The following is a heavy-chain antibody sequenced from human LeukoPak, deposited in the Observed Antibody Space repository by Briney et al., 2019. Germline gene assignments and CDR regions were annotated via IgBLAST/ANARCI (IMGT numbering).Heavy chain of an antibody. V-gene: IGHV1-69*06. Sequence: SVKVSCKVSGYTLTELSMHWVRQAPGKGLEWMGGIIPIFGTANYAQKFQGRVTITADKSTSTAYMELSSLRSEDTAVYYCARDGFPYYDILTGSNWFDPWGQGTLVTVSS. CDR2: IIPIFGTA. D-gene: IGHD3-9*01. CDR3: ARDGFPYYDILTGSNWFDP. J-gene: IGHJ5*02. CDR1: GYTLTELS.